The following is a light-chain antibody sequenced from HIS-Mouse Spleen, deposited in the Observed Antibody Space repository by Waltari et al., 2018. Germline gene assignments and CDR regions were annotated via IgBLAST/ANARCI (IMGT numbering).Light chain of an antibody. CDR1: ALPKIY. CDR2: EDS. CDR3: YSTDSSGNHRV. J-gene: IGLJ2*01. V-gene: IGLV3-10*01. Sequence: SYELTQPPSVSVSPGQPARITCSGDALPKIYAYWYQQKSGQAPVLVIYEDSKRPSGIPERFSGSSSGTMATLTISGAQVEDEADYYCYSTDSSGNHRVFGGGTKLTVL.